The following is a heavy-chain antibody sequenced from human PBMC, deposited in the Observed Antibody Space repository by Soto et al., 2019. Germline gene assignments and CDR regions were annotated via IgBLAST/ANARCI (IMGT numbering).Heavy chain of an antibody. CDR1: GGSISSSNL. Sequence: SETLSLTCAVSGGSISSSNLWSWVRQPPGKGLEWIGEIYHSGSTNYNPSLKSRVTISVDKSKNQFSLKLSSVTAADTAVYYCARVSRPRLRYFDPPDYWGQGTLVTVSS. V-gene: IGHV4-4*02. CDR3: ARVSRPRLRYFDPPDY. D-gene: IGHD3-9*01. CDR2: IYHSGST. J-gene: IGHJ4*02.